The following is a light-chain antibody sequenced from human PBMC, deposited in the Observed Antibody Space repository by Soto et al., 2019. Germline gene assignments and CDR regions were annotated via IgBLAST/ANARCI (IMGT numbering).Light chain of an antibody. Sequence: QSALTQPASVSGSPGQSITISCTGTSSDIGRYNYVSWFQQHPGKVPKLVIFEVNYRPSGVSDRFSGSKSGNTASLTITGLQAEDEADYYCGTWDSSLSAGVFGGGTKLTVL. CDR3: GTWDSSLSAGV. V-gene: IGLV2-14*01. CDR2: EVN. CDR1: SSDIGRYNY. J-gene: IGLJ2*01.